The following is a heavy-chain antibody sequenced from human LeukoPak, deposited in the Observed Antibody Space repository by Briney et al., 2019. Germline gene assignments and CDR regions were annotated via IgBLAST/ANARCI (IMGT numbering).Heavy chain of an antibody. CDR3: TKGSHLDV. V-gene: IGHV3-23*01. CDR1: GFTFSTNE. J-gene: IGHJ6*02. CDR2: ISESGGRT. Sequence: PGGSLRLSCAASGFTFSTNEMSWARRAPGKGPEWVSSISESGGRTYYADSVTGRFTISRDNSRSTLYLQMNSLRAEDTAVYYCTKGSHLDVWGQGTMVTVSS. D-gene: IGHD3-3*02.